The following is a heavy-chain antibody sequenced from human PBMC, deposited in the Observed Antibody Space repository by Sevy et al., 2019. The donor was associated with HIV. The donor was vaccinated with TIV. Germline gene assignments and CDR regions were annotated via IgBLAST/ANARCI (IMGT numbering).Heavy chain of an antibody. Sequence: SQTPSLTCAISGDSVSSNSAAWNWIRQSPSRGLEWLGRTYYRSRWYNDYEVSVKSRITINTDTSNNQYSLQLNSVTPEDTAVYYCARDGGYSGAVIDYWGQGTLVTVSS. CDR3: ARDGGYSGAVIDY. CDR1: GDSVSSNSAA. J-gene: IGHJ4*02. CDR2: TYYRSRWYN. V-gene: IGHV6-1*01. D-gene: IGHD5-12*01.